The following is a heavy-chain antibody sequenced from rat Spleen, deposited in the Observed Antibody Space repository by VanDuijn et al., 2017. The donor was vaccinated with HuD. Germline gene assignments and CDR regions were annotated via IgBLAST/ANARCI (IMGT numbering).Heavy chain of an antibody. CDR2: ISYGDSSGHSST. J-gene: IGHJ2*01. CDR3: ATRDYISYTGIV. CDR1: GFNFNDYW. D-gene: IGHD1-2*01. Sequence: EVQLVESGGGLVQPGRSLKLSCAASGFNFNDYWMGWVRQAPTKGLEWVATISYGDSSGHSSTYYRDSVKGRFTISRDNAKSSLYLQMDSLRSEDTATYYCATRDYISYTGIVWGHGVMVTVSS. V-gene: IGHV5-20*01.